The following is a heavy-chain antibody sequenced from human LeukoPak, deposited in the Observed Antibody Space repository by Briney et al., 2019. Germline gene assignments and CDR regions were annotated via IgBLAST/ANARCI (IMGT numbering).Heavy chain of an antibody. J-gene: IGHJ4*02. CDR2: IIPIFGTA. CDR1: GGTFSSYA. CDR3: ARTTTYYDDSSGYYPDY. Sequence: SVKVSCKASGGTFSSYAISWVRQAPGQGLEWMGGIIPIFGTANYAQKFQGRVTITADESTSTAYMELSSLRSEDTAVYYCARTTTYYDDSSGYYPDYWGQGTLVTVSS. V-gene: IGHV1-69*13. D-gene: IGHD3-22*01.